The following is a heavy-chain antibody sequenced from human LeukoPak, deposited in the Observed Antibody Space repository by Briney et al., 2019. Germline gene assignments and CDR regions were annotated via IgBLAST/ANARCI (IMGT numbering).Heavy chain of an antibody. CDR1: GGSFSGYY. J-gene: IGHJ4*02. Sequence: HPSETLSRTCAVYGGSFSGYYWSWIRQPPGKGLEWIGEINHSGSTNYNPSLKSRVTISVDTSKNQFSLKLSSVTAADTAVYYCARVYYDILTGYQYYFDYWGQGTLVTVSS. CDR3: ARVYYDILTGYQYYFDY. V-gene: IGHV4-34*01. D-gene: IGHD3-9*01. CDR2: INHSGST.